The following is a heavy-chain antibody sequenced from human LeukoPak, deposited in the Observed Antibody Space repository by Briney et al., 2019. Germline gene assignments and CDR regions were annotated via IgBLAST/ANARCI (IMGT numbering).Heavy chain of an antibody. CDR1: GYTFTSYA. J-gene: IGHJ4*02. D-gene: IGHD3-3*01. CDR2: INTNTGNP. CDR3: ARVYRLYYDFWSGYDYFDY. Sequence: ASVKVSCKASGYTFTSYAMNWVRQAPGQGLDWMGWINTNTGNPTYAQGFTGRFVFSLDTSVSTAYLQISSLKAEDTAVYYCARVYRLYYDFWSGYDYFDYWGQGTLVTVSS. V-gene: IGHV7-4-1*02.